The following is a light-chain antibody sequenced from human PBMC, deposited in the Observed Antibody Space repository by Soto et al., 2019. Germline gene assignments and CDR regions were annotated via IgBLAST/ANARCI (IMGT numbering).Light chain of an antibody. Sequence: DIQMTQSPSAMSASVGDRVTITCRASQGITNSLAWSQQKPGKAPKRLIYAASSLQSGVPSRFSGSGSGTEFTLTIRSVQPEDFATYYCLQHRSYPWTFGQGTKVDIK. CDR1: QGITNS. J-gene: IGKJ1*01. V-gene: IGKV1-17*03. CDR3: LQHRSYPWT. CDR2: AAS.